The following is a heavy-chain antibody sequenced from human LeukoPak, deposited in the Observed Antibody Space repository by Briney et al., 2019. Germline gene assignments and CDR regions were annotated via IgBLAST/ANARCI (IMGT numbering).Heavy chain of an antibody. Sequence: GGSLRLSCTASGFTLSSYGMHWVRQAPGKGLEWVAFIQYDGSNKYYADSVKGRFTISRDNSRNTLYLQMNSLRAEDTAMYYCAKITIFGVGIDYWGQGTLVTVSS. CDR3: AKITIFGVGIDY. V-gene: IGHV3-30*02. CDR2: IQYDGSNK. CDR1: GFTLSSYG. J-gene: IGHJ4*02. D-gene: IGHD3-3*01.